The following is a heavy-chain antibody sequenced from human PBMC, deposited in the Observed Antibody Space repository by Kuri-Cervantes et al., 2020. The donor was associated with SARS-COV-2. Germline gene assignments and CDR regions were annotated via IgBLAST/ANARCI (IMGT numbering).Heavy chain of an antibody. CDR3: ARDWGQSRYDFWSGYALGY. CDR1: GYTFTSYY. D-gene: IGHD3-3*01. Sequence: ASVKVSCKASGYTFTSYYMRWVRQAPGQGLEWMGIINPSGGSTSYAQKFQGGVTMTRDTSTSTVYMELSSLRSEDTAVYYCARDWGQSRYDFWSGYALGYWGQGTLVTVSS. V-gene: IGHV1-46*01. CDR2: INPSGGST. J-gene: IGHJ4*02.